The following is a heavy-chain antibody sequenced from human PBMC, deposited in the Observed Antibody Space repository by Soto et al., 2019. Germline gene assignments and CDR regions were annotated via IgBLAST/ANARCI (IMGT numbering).Heavy chain of an antibody. J-gene: IGHJ6*02. CDR3: ARGGVTMVRGVISPYYYYGMDV. Sequence: QVQLVQSGAEVKKPGSSVKVSCKASGGTFSSYAISWVRQAPGQGLEWVGGIIPIFGTANYAQKFQGRVTITADESTSTAYMGLSSLRSEDTAVYYCARGGVTMVRGVISPYYYYGMDVWGQGPTVTVSS. V-gene: IGHV1-69*01. CDR1: GGTFSSYA. CDR2: IIPIFGTA. D-gene: IGHD3-10*01.